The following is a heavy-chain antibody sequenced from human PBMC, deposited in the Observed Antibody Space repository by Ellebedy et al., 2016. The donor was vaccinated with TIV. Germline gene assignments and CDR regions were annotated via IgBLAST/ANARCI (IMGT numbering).Heavy chain of an antibody. CDR2: IRQDGNEK. CDR1: GFTFSSYW. D-gene: IGHD4-17*01. V-gene: IGHV3-7*01. Sequence: GGSLRLSCAASGFTFSSYWMSWVHQAPWKGLEWVASIRQDGNEKDYVNSVKGRFTISRDNGKKSLDLQMNSLRAEDTALYYCAREGAYGDYSQVSFPFDPWGRGTLVTVSS. CDR3: AREGAYGDYSQVSFPFDP. J-gene: IGHJ5*02.